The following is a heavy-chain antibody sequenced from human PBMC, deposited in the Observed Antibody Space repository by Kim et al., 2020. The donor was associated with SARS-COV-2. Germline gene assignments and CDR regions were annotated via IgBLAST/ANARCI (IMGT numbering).Heavy chain of an antibody. D-gene: IGHD6-13*01. CDR1: GGSISSYY. Sequence: SETLSLTCTVSGGSISSYYWSWIRQPPGKGLEWIGYIYYSGSTNYNPSLKSRVTISVDTSKNQFSLKLSSVTAADTAVYYCARNIPRFGYSSPFDPWGQGTLVTVSS. J-gene: IGHJ5*02. CDR3: ARNIPRFGYSSPFDP. V-gene: IGHV4-59*01. CDR2: IYYSGST.